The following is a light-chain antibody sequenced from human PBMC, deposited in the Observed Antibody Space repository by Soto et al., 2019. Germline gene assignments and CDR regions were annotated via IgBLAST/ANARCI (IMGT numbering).Light chain of an antibody. V-gene: IGLV2-8*01. CDR2: EVT. J-gene: IGLJ1*01. CDR3: ASYAGSNMGV. CDR1: SSDVGGYKF. Sequence: QSALTQPPSASGPPGQSVTISCTGTSSDVGGYKFVSWYQQHPGKAPKLIIYEVTQRPSGVPDRFSASKSGDTASLTVSGLRAEDEADYYCASYAGSNMGVFGSGTKLTVL.